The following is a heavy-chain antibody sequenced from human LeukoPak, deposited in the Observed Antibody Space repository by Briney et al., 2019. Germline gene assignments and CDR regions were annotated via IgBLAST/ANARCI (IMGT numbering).Heavy chain of an antibody. J-gene: IGHJ4*02. CDR3: ASQVGYFDY. D-gene: IGHD1-26*01. Sequence: SQTLSLTCTVSGGSFSSGSYYWSWIRQPAGKGLEWIGRISTSGSTNYNPSLKSRVTISRDTSKNQFSLKLSSVTAADTAVYYCASQVGYFDYWGQGTLVTVSS. V-gene: IGHV4-61*02. CDR1: GGSFSSGSYY. CDR2: ISTSGST.